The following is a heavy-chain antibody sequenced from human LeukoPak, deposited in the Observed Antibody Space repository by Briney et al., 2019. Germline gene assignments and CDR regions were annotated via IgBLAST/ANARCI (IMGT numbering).Heavy chain of an antibody. J-gene: IGHJ6*02. D-gene: IGHD5-12*01. CDR3: ARAASGKAYYYGMDV. CDR1: GYAFTSYG. V-gene: IGHV1-18*01. Sequence: ASVKVSCKASGYAFTSYGISWVRQAPGQGLDWMGWISAYNGNTNYAQKLQGRVTMTTDTSTSTAYMELRSLRSDDTAVYYCARAASGKAYYYGMDVWGQGTTVTVSS. CDR2: ISAYNGNT.